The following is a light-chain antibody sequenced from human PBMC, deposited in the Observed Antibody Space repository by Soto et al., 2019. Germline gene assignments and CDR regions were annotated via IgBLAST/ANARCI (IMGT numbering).Light chain of an antibody. Sequence: EIVLTQSTGTLPLSPGQRATLSCRASQRLTSSYLAWYQQKPGQAPRHLIYGASSRATGIPERLSGSESGTDLTLITSRLEPDDFASYYCQQYERSPPAYTFGQGTKVDIK. J-gene: IGKJ2*01. V-gene: IGKV3-20*01. CDR1: QRLTSSY. CDR2: GAS. CDR3: QQYERSPPAYT.